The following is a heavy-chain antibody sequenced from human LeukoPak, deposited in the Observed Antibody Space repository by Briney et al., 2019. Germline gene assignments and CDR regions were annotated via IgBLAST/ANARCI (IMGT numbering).Heavy chain of an antibody. V-gene: IGHV4-4*09. CDR2: IYTDGST. CDR1: GGSISPYF. Sequence: SETLSLTCTVSGGSISPYFWSWIRQPPGKGPEWIGYIYTDGSTKYNPSLKSRVTISLDTSKNQFSLKLSSVTAADTAVYYCARRQIYSDHWGQGTLVTVSS. J-gene: IGHJ4*02. CDR3: ARRQIYSDH.